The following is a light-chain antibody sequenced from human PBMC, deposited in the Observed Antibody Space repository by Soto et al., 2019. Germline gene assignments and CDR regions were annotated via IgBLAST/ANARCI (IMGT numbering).Light chain of an antibody. CDR1: QSVSSN. CDR2: GAS. CDR3: QQYNNWPPGT. J-gene: IGKJ2*01. Sequence: EIVMTQSPATLSVSPGERATLSCRASQSVSSNLVWYQQKPGQAPTLLIYGASTRATGIPARFSGSGSGTEFTPTISSLQSEDFAVYYCQQYNNWPPGTFGQGTKLEIK. V-gene: IGKV3-15*01.